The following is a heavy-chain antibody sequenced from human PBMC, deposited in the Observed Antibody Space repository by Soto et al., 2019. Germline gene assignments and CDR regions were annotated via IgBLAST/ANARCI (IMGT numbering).Heavy chain of an antibody. D-gene: IGHD2-15*01. CDR1: GYTFTGDY. J-gene: IGHJ6*02. CDR3: ARDLRVVVAAIMGDYYYYYGMDV. Sequence: ASVKGCCEAAGYTFTGDYMHWVRQAPGQGLERMGWINPNSGGTNYAQKFQGWVTMTRDTTISTAYMELSRLRSDDTVVYYCARDLRVVVAAIMGDYYYYYGMDVWGQGTTVPVSS. CDR2: INPNSGGT. V-gene: IGHV1-2*04.